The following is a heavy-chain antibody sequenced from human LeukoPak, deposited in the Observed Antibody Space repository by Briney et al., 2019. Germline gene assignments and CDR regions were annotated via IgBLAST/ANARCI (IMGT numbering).Heavy chain of an antibody. J-gene: IGHJ4*02. V-gene: IGHV3-21*01. D-gene: IGHD3-9*01. CDR3: ATGREGRYFDWDHDY. CDR2: SSSSSYI. Sequence: SSSSSYIYYADSVKGRFTISRDNAKNSLYLQMNSLRAEDTAVYYCATGREGRYFDWDHDYWGQGTLVTVSS.